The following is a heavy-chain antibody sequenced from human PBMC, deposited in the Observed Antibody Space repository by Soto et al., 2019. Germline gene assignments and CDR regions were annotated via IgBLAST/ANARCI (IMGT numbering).Heavy chain of an antibody. V-gene: IGHV1-69*02. CDR1: GGTFSSYT. J-gene: IGHJ6*03. D-gene: IGHD2-2*01. CDR2: IIPILGIA. CDR3: ARGSCSSTSCYAGGGYYYYMDV. Sequence: QVQLVQSGAEVKKPGSSVQVSCKASGGTFSSYTISWVRQAPGQGLEWMGRIIPILGIANYAQKFQGRVTITADKSTSTAYMELSSLRSEDTAVYYCARGSCSSTSCYAGGGYYYYMDVWGKGTTVTVSS.